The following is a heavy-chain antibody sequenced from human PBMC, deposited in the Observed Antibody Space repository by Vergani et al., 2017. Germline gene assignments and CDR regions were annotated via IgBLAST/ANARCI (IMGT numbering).Heavy chain of an antibody. V-gene: IGHV3-30*02. CDR2: IRYDGSNK. J-gene: IGHJ4*02. D-gene: IGHD3-22*01. Sequence: QVQLVESGGGVVQPGGSLRLSCAASGFTFSSYGMHWVRQAPGKGLEWVAFIRYDGSNKHYADSVKGRFTISRDNSKNTLYLQMNSLRAEDTAVYYCAKDFFLLPASSGSPPGDWGQGTLVTVSS. CDR3: AKDFFLLPASSGSPPGD. CDR1: GFTFSSYG.